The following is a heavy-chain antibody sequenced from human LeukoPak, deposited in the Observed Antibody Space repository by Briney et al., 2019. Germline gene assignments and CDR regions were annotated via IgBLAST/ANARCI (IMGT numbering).Heavy chain of an antibody. CDR2: TSYDGSNK. Sequence: GGSLRLSCAASGFTFSSYAMHWVRQAPGKGLEWVAVTSYDGSNKYYADSVKGRFTISRDNSKNTLYLQMNSLRAEDTAVYYCARDRGFCSGGSCYGEFDYWGQGTLVTVSS. J-gene: IGHJ4*02. V-gene: IGHV3-30*04. D-gene: IGHD2-15*01. CDR1: GFTFSSYA. CDR3: ARDRGFCSGGSCYGEFDY.